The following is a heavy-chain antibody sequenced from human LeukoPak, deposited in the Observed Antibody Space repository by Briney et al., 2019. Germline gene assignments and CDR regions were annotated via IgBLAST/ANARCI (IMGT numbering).Heavy chain of an antibody. V-gene: IGHV3-7*01. CDR1: GFTFSNYW. CDR3: ARGQHYYDKTGHDY. CDR2: IKQDGSEK. Sequence: GGSLRLSCAASGFTFSNYWMSWFRQAPGKGLEWVAKIKQDGSEKYYGDSVKGRFTISRDNAKNSLSLQVNRLRAEEMAVYYCARGQHYYDKTGHDYWGQGTLVTVSS. J-gene: IGHJ4*02. D-gene: IGHD3-22*01.